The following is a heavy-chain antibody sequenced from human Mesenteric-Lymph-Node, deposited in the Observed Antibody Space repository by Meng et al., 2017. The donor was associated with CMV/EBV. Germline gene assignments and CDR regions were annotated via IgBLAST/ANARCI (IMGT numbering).Heavy chain of an antibody. Sequence: SGGSTSSGDSYWSWIRQPPGKGLEWIGYIYYSGNTYYNPSLKSRLSISLDTSKSQFSLRLSSVTAADTAMYYCARVLIFGNHVGFDYWGQGTLVTVSS. CDR2: IYYSGNT. J-gene: IGHJ4*02. CDR1: GGSTSSGDSY. D-gene: IGHD3-10*02. CDR3: ARVLIFGNHVGFDY. V-gene: IGHV4-31*02.